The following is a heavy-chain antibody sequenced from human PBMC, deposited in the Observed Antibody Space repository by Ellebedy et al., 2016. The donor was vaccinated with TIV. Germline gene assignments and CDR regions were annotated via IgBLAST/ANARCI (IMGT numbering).Heavy chain of an antibody. V-gene: IGHV4-39*01. Sequence: SETLSLTXTVSGGSISSSSYYWGWIRQPPGKGLEWIGSIYYSGSTYYNPSLKSRVTISVDTSKNQFSLKLSSVTAADTAVYYCARLPRPPYSYGYYEYYFDYWGQGTLVTVSS. CDR3: ARLPRPPYSYGYYEYYFDY. CDR1: GGSISSSSYY. D-gene: IGHD5-18*01. J-gene: IGHJ4*02. CDR2: IYYSGST.